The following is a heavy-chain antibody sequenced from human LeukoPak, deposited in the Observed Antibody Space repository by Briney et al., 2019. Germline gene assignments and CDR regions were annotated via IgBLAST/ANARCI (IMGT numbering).Heavy chain of an antibody. Sequence: SETLSLTCTVSGGSISSFYWSWIRQPPGKGLEWIGYIYYSGSTNYNPSLKSRVTISVDTSKNQFSLKLSSVTAADTAVYYCARSDYYDIAVDWGQGTLVTVSS. V-gene: IGHV4-59*01. J-gene: IGHJ4*02. CDR2: IYYSGST. CDR1: GGSISSFY. CDR3: ARSDYYDIAVD. D-gene: IGHD3-9*01.